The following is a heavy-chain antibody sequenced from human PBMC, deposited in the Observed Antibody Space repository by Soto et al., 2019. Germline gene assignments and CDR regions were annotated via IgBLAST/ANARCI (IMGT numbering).Heavy chain of an antibody. D-gene: IGHD2-21*01. CDR1: GFTFSNYG. J-gene: IGHJ4*02. Sequence: LRLSCAASGFTFSNYGIHWVRQAPGNGLEWVAVISRDGSVRYYADSVKGRFTISRDNSKNTLYLQVNNLRAEDTAVYYCAKEYCGGHCSSDYFDYWGQGTLVTVSS. CDR2: ISRDGSVR. CDR3: AKEYCGGHCSSDYFDY. V-gene: IGHV3-30*18.